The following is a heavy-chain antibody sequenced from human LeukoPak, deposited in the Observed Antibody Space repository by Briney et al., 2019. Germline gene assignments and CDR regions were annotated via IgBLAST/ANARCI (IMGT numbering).Heavy chain of an antibody. CDR3: ARVVRGVIIP. J-gene: IGHJ5*02. CDR1: GFTFSSYS. V-gene: IGHV3-48*01. Sequence: GGSLRLSCAASGFTFSSYSMNWVRQAPGKGLEWVSYISSSSTIYYADSVKGRFTISRDNAKNSLYLQMNSLRAEDTAVYYCARVVRGVIIPWGQGTLVTVSS. D-gene: IGHD3-10*01. CDR2: ISSSSTI.